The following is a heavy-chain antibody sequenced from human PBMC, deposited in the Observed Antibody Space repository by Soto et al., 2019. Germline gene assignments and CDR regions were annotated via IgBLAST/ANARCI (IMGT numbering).Heavy chain of an antibody. J-gene: IGHJ4*02. V-gene: IGHV4-31*03. CDR3: AREVPTPYYFDY. Sequence: PSETLSLTCTVSGDSISSGGYYWNWIRQHPGKGLEWIGYIYYSGSTYYNPSLKSRVTISVDTSKNQFSLKLSSVTAADTAVYYCAREVPTPYYFDYWGQGTLVTV. CDR1: GDSISSGGYY. CDR2: IYYSGST.